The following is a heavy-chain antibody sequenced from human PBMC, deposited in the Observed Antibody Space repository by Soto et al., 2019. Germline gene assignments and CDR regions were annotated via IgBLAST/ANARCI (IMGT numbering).Heavy chain of an antibody. D-gene: IGHD1-26*01. CDR1: CGSFSGYY. J-gene: IGHJ4*02. V-gene: IGHV4-34*01. CDR2: INHSGST. CDR3: ARGGILFRGRVVGAKLIAFDY. Sequence: PSETLSLTCAVYCGSFSGYYWSWIRQPPGKGLEWIGEINHSGSTNYNPSLKSRVTISVDTSKNQFSLKLSSVTAADTAVYYCARGGILFRGRVVGAKLIAFDYWGQGTLVTVSS.